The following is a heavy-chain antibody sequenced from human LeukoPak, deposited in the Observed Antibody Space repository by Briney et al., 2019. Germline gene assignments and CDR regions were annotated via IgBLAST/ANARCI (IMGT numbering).Heavy chain of an antibody. D-gene: IGHD6-19*01. Sequence: GGSLRLSCAASGFTVSSNYMSWVRQAPGKGLEWVSVIYSGGSTYYADSVKGRFTISRDNSKNTLYLQMNSLRAEDTAVYYCAKEGEYSSGWTVDYWGQGTLVTVSS. J-gene: IGHJ4*02. CDR1: GFTVSSNY. V-gene: IGHV3-53*01. CDR2: IYSGGST. CDR3: AKEGEYSSGWTVDY.